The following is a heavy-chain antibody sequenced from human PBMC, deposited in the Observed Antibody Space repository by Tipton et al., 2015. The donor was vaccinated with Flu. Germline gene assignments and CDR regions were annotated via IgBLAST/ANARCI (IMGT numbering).Heavy chain of an antibody. Sequence: TLSLTCTVSGGSISSGGYYWSWIRQHPGKSLEWIGYIYYSGSTYYNPSLKSLVTISVDTSKNQFSLKLSSVTAADTAVYYCARAKQPRWSAFDIWGQGTMVTVSS. D-gene: IGHD6-13*01. CDR3: ARAKQPRWSAFDI. CDR2: IYYSGST. V-gene: IGHV4-31*01. CDR1: GGSISSGGYY. J-gene: IGHJ3*02.